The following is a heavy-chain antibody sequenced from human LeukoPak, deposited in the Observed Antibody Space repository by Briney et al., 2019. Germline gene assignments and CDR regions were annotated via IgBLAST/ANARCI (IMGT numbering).Heavy chain of an antibody. V-gene: IGHV4-59*01. J-gene: IGHJ4*02. Sequence: SETLSLTCTVSDGSITNYDWSWVRQPPGKGLEFIGHVHYSGTTNYNPSFRSRVTISIDTSKKHFFLKLKSVTAADTAVYYCAKRPYEPYYFDFWGQGSLVTVSS. CDR3: AKRPYEPYYFDF. CDR2: VHYSGTT. CDR1: DGSITNYD. D-gene: IGHD3-16*01.